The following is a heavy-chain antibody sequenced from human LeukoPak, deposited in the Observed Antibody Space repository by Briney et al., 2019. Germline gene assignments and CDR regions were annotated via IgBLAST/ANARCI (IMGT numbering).Heavy chain of an antibody. D-gene: IGHD6-19*01. J-gene: IGHJ4*02. CDR2: IYSDGST. Sequence: GGSLRLSCAASGFTFSGFAMTWVRQAPGKGLEWVSIIYSDGSTYYADSVKGRFTISRDNSKNTLYLQMNSLRAEDTAVYYCARERSGWSYTFDYWGQGTLVTVSS. CDR1: GFTFSGFA. V-gene: IGHV3-53*01. CDR3: ARERSGWSYTFDY.